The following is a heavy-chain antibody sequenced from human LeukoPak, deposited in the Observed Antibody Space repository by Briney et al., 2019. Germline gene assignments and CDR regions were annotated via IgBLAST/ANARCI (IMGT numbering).Heavy chain of an antibody. J-gene: IGHJ4*02. V-gene: IGHV4-59*08. D-gene: IGHD3-22*01. CDR1: GGSISSYY. CDR3: ARLPENYYGFDY. Sequence: PSETLSLTCTVSGGSISSYYWSWIRQPPGKGLEWIGYIYYSGSTNYNPSLKSRVTISVDTSKNQFSLKLSSVTAADTAVYYCARLPENYYGFDYWGQGTLVTVSS. CDR2: IYYSGST.